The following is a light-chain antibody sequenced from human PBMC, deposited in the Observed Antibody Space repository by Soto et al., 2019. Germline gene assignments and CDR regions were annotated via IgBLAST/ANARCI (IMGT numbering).Light chain of an antibody. Sequence: QPVLTQSPSASASLGASVKLTCTLSSGHSSYAIAWHQQQPEKGPRYLMKLNSDGSHSKGDGIPDRFSGSSSGAERYVTISSLQSEDEADYYCQTWVTGIVVFGGGTKLTVL. V-gene: IGLV4-69*01. CDR2: LNSDGSH. J-gene: IGLJ2*01. CDR1: SGHSSYA. CDR3: QTWVTGIVV.